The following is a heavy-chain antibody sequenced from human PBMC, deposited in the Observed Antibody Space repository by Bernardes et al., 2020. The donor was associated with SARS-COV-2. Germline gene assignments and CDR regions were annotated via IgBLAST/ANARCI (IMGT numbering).Heavy chain of an antibody. CDR2: IYYSGST. CDR1: GGSISSYY. J-gene: IGHJ5*02. Sequence: SETLSLTCTVSGGSISSYYWSWIRQPPGKGLEWIGYIYYSGSTNYNPSLKSRVTISVDTSKNQFSLKLSSVTAADTAVYYCARGRSITIFGVVTPQGPFDPWGQGTLVTVSS. D-gene: IGHD3-3*01. CDR3: ARGRSITIFGVVTPQGPFDP. V-gene: IGHV4-59*01.